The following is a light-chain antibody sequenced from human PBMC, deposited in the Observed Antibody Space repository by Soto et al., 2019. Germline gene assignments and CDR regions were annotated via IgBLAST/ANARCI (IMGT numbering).Light chain of an antibody. J-gene: IGKJ4*01. CDR3: QQRSEWPLT. CDR1: QSISSY. V-gene: IGKV3-11*01. Sequence: EIVLTQSPATLSLSPGERATLSCRASQSISSYLAWYQQKPGQAPRLVMYDVSNRATGIPARFSGRGSGTDFTLTISSLEPEDYAIYYCQQRSEWPLTFGGGTEVEIK. CDR2: DVS.